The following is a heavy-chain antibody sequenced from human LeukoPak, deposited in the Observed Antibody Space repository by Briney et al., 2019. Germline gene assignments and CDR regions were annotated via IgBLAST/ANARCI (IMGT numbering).Heavy chain of an antibody. CDR2: IYYSGST. D-gene: IGHD6-13*01. CDR1: GGSISRYY. J-gene: IGHJ4*02. V-gene: IGHV4-59*01. CDR3: ARGGIGAAGPVGY. Sequence: SETLSLTCTVSGGSISRYYWSWIRQPPGKRLEWIGYIYYSGSTNYNPSLKSRVTISVGTSKNQFSLKLSSVTAADTAAYYCARGGIGAAGPVGYWGQGTLVTVSS.